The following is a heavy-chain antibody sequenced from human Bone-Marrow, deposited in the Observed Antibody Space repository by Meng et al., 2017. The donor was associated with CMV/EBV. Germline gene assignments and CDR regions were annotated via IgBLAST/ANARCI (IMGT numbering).Heavy chain of an antibody. Sequence: GGSLRLSCAASGFSFNYYAMHWVRQAPGKGLEWVAVISYDGSNKYYADSVKGRFTISRDNSKNTLYLQMNSLRAEDTAVYYCAKEDWNYWGDYWGQGTLVTVSS. CDR1: GFSFNYYA. CDR3: AKEDWNYWGDY. D-gene: IGHD1-7*01. CDR2: ISYDGSNK. V-gene: IGHV3-30-3*01. J-gene: IGHJ4*02.